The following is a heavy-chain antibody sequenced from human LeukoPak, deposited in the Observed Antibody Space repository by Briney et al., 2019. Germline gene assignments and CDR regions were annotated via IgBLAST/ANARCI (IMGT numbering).Heavy chain of an antibody. D-gene: IGHD3-10*01. CDR1: GGSISSGSYY. CDR2: IYTSGST. J-gene: IGHJ5*02. V-gene: IGHV4-61*02. CDR3: ARSLGFGELWGQIPWFDP. Sequence: SQTLSLTCTVSGGSISSGSYYWSWVRQPAGTGLEWIGRIYTSGSTNYNPSLKSRVTISVDTSKNQFSLKLSSVTAADTAVYYCARSLGFGELWGQIPWFDPWGQGTLVTVSS.